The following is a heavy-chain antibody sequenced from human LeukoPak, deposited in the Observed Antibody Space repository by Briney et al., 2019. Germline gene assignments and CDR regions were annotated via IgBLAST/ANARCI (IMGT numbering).Heavy chain of an antibody. V-gene: IGHV3-48*03. CDR2: ISGSGSTI. J-gene: IGHJ4*02. CDR1: GFTFSSYE. CDR3: AREGLGLTLSSYYFDY. Sequence: GGSLRLSRAASGFTFSSYEMNWVRQAPGKGLEWVSYISGSGSTIYYADSVKGRFTISRDNAKNSLYLQMNSLRAEDTAVYYCAREGLGLTLSSYYFDYWGQGTLVTVSS. D-gene: IGHD3-3*01.